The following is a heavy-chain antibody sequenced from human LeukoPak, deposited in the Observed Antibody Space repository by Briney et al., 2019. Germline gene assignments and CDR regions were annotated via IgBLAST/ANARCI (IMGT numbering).Heavy chain of an antibody. Sequence: PSETLSLTCTVSGASFNSDDQYWNWIRQSPGKGLEWIGSIHPSGMLYNNPSLESRVTMSRDTSKNQFSLNLNSVTAADTSVYFCSRGLDSRKLGYWGQGILVSVSS. CDR3: SRGLDSRKLGY. V-gene: IGHV4-31*03. J-gene: IGHJ4*02. CDR1: GASFNSDDQY. D-gene: IGHD3-22*01. CDR2: IHPSGML.